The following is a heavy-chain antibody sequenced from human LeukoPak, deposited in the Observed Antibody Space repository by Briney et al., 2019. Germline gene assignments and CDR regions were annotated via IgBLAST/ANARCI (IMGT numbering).Heavy chain of an antibody. D-gene: IGHD2-2*01. Sequence: ASVKVSCKASGFTFTDFYMHWVRQAPGQGLEWMGWINPNRGGTNYAQKFQGRVTMTSDTSISTAYMNLSRLTSDDTAVYYCARIYCSSASCYYFDYWGQGTLVTVPS. J-gene: IGHJ4*02. CDR1: GFTFTDFY. V-gene: IGHV1-2*02. CDR3: ARIYCSSASCYYFDY. CDR2: INPNRGGT.